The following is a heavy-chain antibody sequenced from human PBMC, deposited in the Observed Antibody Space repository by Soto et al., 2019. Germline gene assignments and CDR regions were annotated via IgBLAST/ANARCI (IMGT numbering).Heavy chain of an antibody. CDR2: IKSKTDGGTT. CDR1: GFTVSNAW. Sequence: GGSLRLSCAASGFTVSNAWMSWVRQAPGKGLEWVGRIKSKTDGGTTDYAAPVKGRFTISRDDSKNTLYLQMNSLKTEDTAVYYCATGEQEPSLVRGSFDYWGQGTLVTVSS. J-gene: IGHJ4*02. CDR3: ATGEQEPSLVRGSFDY. D-gene: IGHD6-19*01. V-gene: IGHV3-15*01.